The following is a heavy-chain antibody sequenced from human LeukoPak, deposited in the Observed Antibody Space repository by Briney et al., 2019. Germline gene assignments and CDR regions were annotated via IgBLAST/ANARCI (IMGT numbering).Heavy chain of an antibody. CDR3: ARDPGNNY. CDR2: ISSSGNTI. CDR1: GGSFSGYY. V-gene: IGHV3-11*04. Sequence: LSLTCAVYGGSFSGYYLSWIRQAPGKGLEWVSYISSSGNTIYYADSVKGRFTISRDNAKNSLYLQMNSLRAEDTAVYYCARDPGNNYWGQGTLVTVSS. J-gene: IGHJ4*02. D-gene: IGHD2/OR15-2a*01.